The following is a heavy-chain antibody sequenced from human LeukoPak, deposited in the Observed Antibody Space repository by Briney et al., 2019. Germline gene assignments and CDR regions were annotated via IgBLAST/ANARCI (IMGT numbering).Heavy chain of an antibody. V-gene: IGHV3-53*01. CDR3: ARDEATMVRGHDY. D-gene: IGHD3-10*01. CDR1: GFTVSSNS. CDR2: IYSDNT. J-gene: IGHJ4*02. Sequence: PGGSLRLSCTASGFTVSSNSMSWVRQAPGKGLEWVSFIYSDNTHYSDSVKGRFTISRDNSKNTLYLQMNSLRADDTAVYYCARDEATMVRGHDYWGQGTLVTVSS.